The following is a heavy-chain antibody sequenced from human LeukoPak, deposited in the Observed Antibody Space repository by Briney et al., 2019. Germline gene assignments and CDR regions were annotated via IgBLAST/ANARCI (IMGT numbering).Heavy chain of an antibody. CDR2: SYYSGST. J-gene: IGHJ4*02. D-gene: IGHD6-13*01. Sequence: PSQTLSLTCTVSGGSINSYYWSWIRQTPGEGLEWIGDSYYSGSTNYNPSLKSRVTISVDTSKNQFSLKLSSVSAADTAVYYCARHIDIAALSSLNYWGQGTLVTVSS. CDR1: GGSINSYY. V-gene: IGHV4-59*08. CDR3: ARHIDIAALSSLNY.